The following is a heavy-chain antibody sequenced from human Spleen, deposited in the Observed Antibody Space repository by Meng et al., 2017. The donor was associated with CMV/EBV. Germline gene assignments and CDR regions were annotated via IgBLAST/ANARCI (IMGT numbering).Heavy chain of an antibody. Sequence: SETLSLTCTVSGGSISTYFWSWIRQTPGKGLEWIGSIYHSGRTNYNPSLKSRVSISVDTSKNQFSLKLYSVTAADTAVYYCARCGAAAGDFDYWGQGTLVTVSS. CDR3: ARCGAAAGDFDY. D-gene: IGHD1-14*01. V-gene: IGHV4-59*01. CDR2: IYHSGRT. CDR1: GGSISTYF. J-gene: IGHJ4*02.